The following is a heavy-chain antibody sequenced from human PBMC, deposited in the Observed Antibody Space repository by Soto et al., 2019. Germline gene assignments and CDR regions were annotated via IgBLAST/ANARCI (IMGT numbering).Heavy chain of an antibody. Sequence: QVQLQLWGAGLLKPSETLSLTCAVYGGSFSGYYWSWIRQPPGKGLGWIGEINHSGSTNYNPSLNSRVTISVDTSKNQFSLKLSSVTAADTAVYYCASLSVEQLVRHHDAFDIWGQGTMVTVSS. J-gene: IGHJ3*02. CDR1: GGSFSGYY. CDR3: ASLSVEQLVRHHDAFDI. CDR2: INHSGST. V-gene: IGHV4-34*01. D-gene: IGHD6-6*01.